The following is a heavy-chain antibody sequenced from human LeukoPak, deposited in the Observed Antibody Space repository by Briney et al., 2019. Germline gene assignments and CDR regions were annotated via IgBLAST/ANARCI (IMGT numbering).Heavy chain of an antibody. V-gene: IGHV3-21*06. D-gene: IGHD1-1*01. CDR3: ARKDGDELDY. CDR1: GFTFSSYS. CDR2: ISSSSSYI. J-gene: IGHJ4*02. Sequence: GGSLRLSCAASGFTFSSYSMNWVRQAPGKGLEWVSSISSSSSYIYYTDSVKGRFTVSRDNANNSLYLQMNSLRAEDTAVYFCARKDGDELDYWGQGTLVTVSS.